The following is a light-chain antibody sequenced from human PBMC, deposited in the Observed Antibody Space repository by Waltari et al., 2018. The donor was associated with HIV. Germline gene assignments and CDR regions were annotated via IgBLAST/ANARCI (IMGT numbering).Light chain of an antibody. CDR3: STYTDIDFLL. Sequence: HSALTQPASVSGSPGQSVTISCSGAGPGFGPPTFLSWYQQLPGQAPQLLIYGVSFRPSGISPRFSASESGNTASLTISGLQSGDEADYYCSTYTDIDFLLFGSGTKLTVL. J-gene: IGLJ2*01. CDR2: GVS. CDR1: GPGFGPPTF. V-gene: IGLV2-14*01.